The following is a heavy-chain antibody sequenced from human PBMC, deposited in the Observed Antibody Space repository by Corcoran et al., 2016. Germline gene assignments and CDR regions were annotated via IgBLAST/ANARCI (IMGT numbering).Heavy chain of an antibody. V-gene: IGHV3-73*02. Sequence: EVQLVESGGGLVQPGGSLKLSCAASGFTFSGSAMHWVRQASGKGLEWVGRIRSKANSYATAYAASVKGRFTISRDDSKNTAYLQMNSLKTEDPAVYYCTRLSVVVPAAIDYWGQGTVVTVSS. J-gene: IGHJ4*02. CDR2: IRSKANSYAT. D-gene: IGHD2-2*01. CDR1: GFTFSGSA. CDR3: TRLSVVVPAAIDY.